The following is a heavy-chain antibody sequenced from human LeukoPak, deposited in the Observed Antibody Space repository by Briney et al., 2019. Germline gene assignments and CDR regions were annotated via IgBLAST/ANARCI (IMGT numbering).Heavy chain of an antibody. Sequence: SVKVSCKASGGTFSSYAISWVRQAPGQGLEWMGRIIPILGIANYAQKFQGRVTITADKSTSTAYMELSSLRSEDTAVYYCARQTGAYYYYGMDVWGQGTTVTVSS. V-gene: IGHV1-69*04. CDR2: IIPILGIA. D-gene: IGHD7-27*01. J-gene: IGHJ6*02. CDR3: ARQTGAYYYYGMDV. CDR1: GGTFSSYA.